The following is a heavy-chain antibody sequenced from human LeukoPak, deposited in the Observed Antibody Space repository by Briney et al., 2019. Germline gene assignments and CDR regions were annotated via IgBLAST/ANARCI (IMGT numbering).Heavy chain of an antibody. V-gene: IGHV3-53*01. D-gene: IGHD2-21*01. CDR2: INSGGST. CDR1: GFTVSSNY. CDR3: ARDLFH. J-gene: IGHJ4*02. Sequence: GGSLRLSCAASGFTVSSNYMSWVRQPPGKGLEWVSVINSGGSTNYADSVKGRFTISRDNSKTTLYLQMSSLRAEDTAVYYCARDLFHWGQGTLVTVSS.